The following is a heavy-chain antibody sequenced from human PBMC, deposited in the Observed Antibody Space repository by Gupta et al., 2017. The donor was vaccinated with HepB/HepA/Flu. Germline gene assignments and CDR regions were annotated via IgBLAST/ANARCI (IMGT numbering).Heavy chain of an antibody. D-gene: IGHD6-13*01. Sequence: QVQLVQSGAEVKKPGASVKVSCKASGYTFTSYSLHWVRTAPGQGLEWMGIINPSGGSTSYAQKFQGRVTMTRDTSTSTVYMELSSLRSEDTAVYYCARVGRGIAAAGRFYYYYMDVWGKGTTVTVSS. CDR1: GYTFTSYS. V-gene: IGHV1-46*01. CDR3: ARVGRGIAAAGRFYYYYMDV. J-gene: IGHJ6*03. CDR2: INPSGGST.